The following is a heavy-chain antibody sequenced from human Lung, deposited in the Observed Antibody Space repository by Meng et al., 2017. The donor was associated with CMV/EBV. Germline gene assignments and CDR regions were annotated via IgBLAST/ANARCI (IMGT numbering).Heavy chain of an antibody. CDR2: INQDGSQS. V-gene: IGHV3-7*01. J-gene: IGHJ4*02. Sequence: GGSXRLSCVASGFSLSNYWMTWVRQAPGKALEWVANINQDGSQSYYVDSVRGRFTITRDNGGNSLYLQMNSLGGDDTAVYYRARDPNEDGGVTLDNWGQGXLVTVSS. D-gene: IGHD5-24*01. CDR1: GFSLSNYW. CDR3: ARDPNEDGGVTLDN.